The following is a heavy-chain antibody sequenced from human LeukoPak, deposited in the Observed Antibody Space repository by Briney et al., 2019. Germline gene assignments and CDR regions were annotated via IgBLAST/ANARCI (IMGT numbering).Heavy chain of an antibody. D-gene: IGHD2-15*01. Sequence: PGGSLRLSCAASGFTFRSYEMNWVRQAPGKGLEWVSYISSGGSTKYYADSVKGRFTISRDNAKNSLYLQMNSLRAEDTAVYYCAREVLYSFDYWGQGTLVTVSS. V-gene: IGHV3-48*03. J-gene: IGHJ4*02. CDR1: GFTFRSYE. CDR2: ISSGGSTK. CDR3: AREVLYSFDY.